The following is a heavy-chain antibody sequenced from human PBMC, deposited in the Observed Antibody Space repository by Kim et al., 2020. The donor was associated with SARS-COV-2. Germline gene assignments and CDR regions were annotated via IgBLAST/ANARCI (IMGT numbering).Heavy chain of an antibody. D-gene: IGHD3-9*01. V-gene: IGHV1-46*01. Sequence: ASVKVSCKASGYTFTSYYMHWVRQAPGQGLEWMGIINPSGGSTSYAQKFQGRVTMTRDTSTSTVYMELSSLRSEDTAVYYCARGFDILPGYYQSRLPQFDYWGQGTLVTVSS. CDR1: GYTFTSYY. J-gene: IGHJ4*02. CDR2: INPSGGST. CDR3: ARGFDILPGYYQSRLPQFDY.